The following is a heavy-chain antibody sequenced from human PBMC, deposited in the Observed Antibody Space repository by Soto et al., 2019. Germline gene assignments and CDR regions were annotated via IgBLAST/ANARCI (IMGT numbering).Heavy chain of an antibody. V-gene: IGHV3-21*01. Sequence: PGGSLRLSCVGSGFIFSSFTMTWVCQAPGMGLQYLASISKSSSLIYYADSVRGRFIISRDNSKDSVFLQMYSLRAEDTAMYYCVRGDDRVDWGQGTLVTVS. J-gene: IGHJ4*02. D-gene: IGHD1-1*01. CDR1: GFIFSSFT. CDR2: ISKSSSLI. CDR3: VRGDDRVD.